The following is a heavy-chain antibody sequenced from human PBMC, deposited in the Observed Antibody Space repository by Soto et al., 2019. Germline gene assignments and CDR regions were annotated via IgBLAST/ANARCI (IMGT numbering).Heavy chain of an antibody. CDR1: GGSISSYY. J-gene: IGHJ6*02. CDR2: IYYSGIT. CDR3: ARHKSNYYYGMDV. Sequence: SETLSLTCTVTGGSISSYYWSWIRQPPGKGLEWIGYIYYSGITNYNPSLKSRVTISVDTSKNQFSLKLSSVTAADTAVYYCARHKSNYYYGMDVWGQGTTVTVS. V-gene: IGHV4-59*01.